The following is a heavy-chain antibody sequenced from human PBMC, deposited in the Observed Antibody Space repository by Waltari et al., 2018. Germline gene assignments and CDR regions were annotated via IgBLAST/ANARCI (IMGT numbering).Heavy chain of an antibody. CDR1: GFTFSSYE. CDR2: ISRSGSTI. Sequence: EVQLVESGGGLVQPGGSLRLSCAASGFTFSSYEMNWVRQAPGKGLEWVSYISRSGSTIYYADLGKGRFTISRDNAKNSLYLQRNSLRAEDTAVYYCARDLAYSSGWFDYWGQGTLVTVSS. V-gene: IGHV3-48*03. D-gene: IGHD6-19*01. J-gene: IGHJ4*02. CDR3: ARDLAYSSGWFDY.